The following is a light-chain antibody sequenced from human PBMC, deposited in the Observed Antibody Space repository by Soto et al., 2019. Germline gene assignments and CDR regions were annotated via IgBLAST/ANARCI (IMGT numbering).Light chain of an antibody. V-gene: IGLV3-21*02. CDR2: DDS. CDR1: NIGSKS. Sequence: SYELTQPPSVSVAPGQTARITCGGNNIGSKSVHWYQQKPGRAPVLVVYDDSARPSGIPERFSGSNSGNTATLTISRVEAGDEADYYCQVWDTSSDWVFGGGTKVTVL. J-gene: IGLJ3*02. CDR3: QVWDTSSDWV.